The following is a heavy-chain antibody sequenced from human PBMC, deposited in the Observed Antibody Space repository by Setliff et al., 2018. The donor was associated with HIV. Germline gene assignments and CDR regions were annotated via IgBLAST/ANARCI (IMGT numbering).Heavy chain of an antibody. Sequence: GASVKVSCKASGYTFTRYGISWVRQAPGQGLEWMGWISAKNGNTKYAQRLQGRVTMTTDTSTSTAYMDLRSLRSDDTAVYFCARDGEYQVLHYYYSGMDVWGQGTTVTVSS. CDR1: GYTFTRYG. D-gene: IGHD2-2*01. CDR3: ARDGEYQVLHYYYSGMDV. V-gene: IGHV1-18*01. CDR2: ISAKNGNT. J-gene: IGHJ6*02.